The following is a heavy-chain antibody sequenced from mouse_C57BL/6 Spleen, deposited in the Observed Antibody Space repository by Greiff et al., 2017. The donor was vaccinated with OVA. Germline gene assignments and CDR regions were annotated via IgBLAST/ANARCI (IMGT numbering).Heavy chain of an antibody. CDR1: GFTFSDYG. D-gene: IGHD3-3*01. J-gene: IGHJ4*01. Sequence: EVQRVESGGGLVKPGGSLTLSCAASGFTFSDYGMHWVRQAPEKGLEWVAYISSGSSTIYYAAPVTGRFTISSDNAKHTLFLQRTSLRSEATAMYYCARRDARYAMDYWGKGTSVTVSS. CDR3: ARRDARYAMDY. V-gene: IGHV5-17*01. CDR2: ISSGSSTI.